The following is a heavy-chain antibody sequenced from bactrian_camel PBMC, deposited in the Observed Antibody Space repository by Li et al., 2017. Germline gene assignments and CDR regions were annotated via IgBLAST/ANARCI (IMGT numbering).Heavy chain of an antibody. J-gene: IGHJ6*01. CDR1: GFTFDDAESE. CDR3: AKDITGWLRDFGY. D-gene: IGHD2*01. CDR2: IGGDGST. Sequence: VQLVESGGGPVQIGETLTLTCTASGFTFDDAESEMGWYRQAAGSECELVSSIGGDGSTYYGDSVNGRFTISRDNAKSTLYLQLNSLKTEDTGMYYCAKDITGWLRDFGYWGQGTQVTVS. V-gene: IGHV3S63*01.